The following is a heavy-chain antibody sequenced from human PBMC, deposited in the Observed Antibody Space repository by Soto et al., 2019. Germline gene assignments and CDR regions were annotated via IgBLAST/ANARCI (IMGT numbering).Heavy chain of an antibody. J-gene: IGHJ5*02. V-gene: IGHV2-70*01. CDR2: IDWDDNT. CDR3: ARIPCGNYYTENFFDP. Sequence: GSGPTLVNPTQTLTLTCTFSGFSLTTNGMCLGWIRPPPGKALEWLALIDWDDNTYYSTSLNNRLTLSKDTSKNQVVLLVRHMGPVDTATYYCARIPCGNYYTENFFDPWGQGIPVTVSS. D-gene: IGHD3-22*01. CDR1: GFSLTTNGMC.